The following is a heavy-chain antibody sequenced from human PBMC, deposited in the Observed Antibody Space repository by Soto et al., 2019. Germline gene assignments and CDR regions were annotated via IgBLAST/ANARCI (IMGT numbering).Heavy chain of an antibody. CDR3: AKGFLGGVVRVNAFDI. V-gene: IGHV3-9*01. CDR1: GFRFDDYA. J-gene: IGHJ3*02. D-gene: IGHD3-3*01. CDR2: ISWNSVSI. Sequence: GGSLILSCAASGFRFDDYAMHWVRQAPGKGLEWVSGISWNSVSIGYADSVKGRFTISRDNAKNSLYLQMNSLTVEDTALYYCAKGFLGGVVRVNAFDIWGQGTMVTVSS.